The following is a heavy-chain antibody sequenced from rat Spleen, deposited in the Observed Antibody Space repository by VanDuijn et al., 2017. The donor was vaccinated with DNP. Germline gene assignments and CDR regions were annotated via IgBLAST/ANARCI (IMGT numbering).Heavy chain of an antibody. D-gene: IGHD3-8*01. Sequence: EVQLVESGGGLVQPGRSLKLSCAASGINFNDYWMGWVRQAPGKGLEWVASISNTGDSTYYSDSVRGRFSLSRDNAESTLYLQVNSLRSEDTATYYCTSNPHLRTAAPFDYWGQGVMVTVSS. CDR2: ISNTGDST. CDR1: GINFNDYW. CDR3: TSNPHLRTAAPFDY. J-gene: IGHJ2*01. V-gene: IGHV5-31*01.